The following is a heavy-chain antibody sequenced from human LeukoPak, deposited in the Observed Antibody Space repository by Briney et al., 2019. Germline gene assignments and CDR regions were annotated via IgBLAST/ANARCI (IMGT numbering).Heavy chain of an antibody. J-gene: IGHJ4*02. V-gene: IGHV1-8*01. CDR3: ARGRSYDIVVVPAAHAGASDY. D-gene: IGHD2-2*01. CDR2: MNPNSGNT. Sequence: ASVKVSCKAPGYTFTSYDINWVRQATGQGLEWMGWMNPNSGNTGYAQKFQGRVTMTRDTSISTAYMELSSLRSEDTAVYYCARGRSYDIVVVPAAHAGASDYWGQGTLVTVSS. CDR1: GYTFTSYD.